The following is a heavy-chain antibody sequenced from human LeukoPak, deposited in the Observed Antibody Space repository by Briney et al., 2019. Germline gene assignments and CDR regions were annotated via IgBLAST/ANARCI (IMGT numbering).Heavy chain of an antibody. CDR1: GASITAYY. J-gene: IGHJ4*02. CDR2: MYHTGSH. Sequence: PSETLSLTCTVYGASITAYYWSWIPQPPGKGLEWIGYMYHTGSHNYTPSLQSRVTISVDTSKNQFYMKLTSVTAADTAVYYCASGLTLAGNKVLDYWGQGTLVTVSS. V-gene: IGHV4-59*01. D-gene: IGHD1/OR15-1a*01. CDR3: ASGLTLAGNKVLDY.